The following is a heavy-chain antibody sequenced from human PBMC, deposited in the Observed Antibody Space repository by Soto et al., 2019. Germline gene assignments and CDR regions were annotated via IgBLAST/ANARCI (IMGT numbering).Heavy chain of an antibody. CDR1: GGSVSSSRYY. Sequence: SETLSHTYTVSGGSVSSSRYYWGWVRQPPGKGLEWIGSVYYSGSTYYNPSLESRVTISVDKSKNQFSLKLMSLSAADTAVYYCGRLEGLATISYYFDYWGQGALVTVSS. J-gene: IGHJ4*02. V-gene: IGHV4-39*01. CDR2: VYYSGST. CDR3: GRLEGLATISYYFDY. D-gene: IGHD3-9*01.